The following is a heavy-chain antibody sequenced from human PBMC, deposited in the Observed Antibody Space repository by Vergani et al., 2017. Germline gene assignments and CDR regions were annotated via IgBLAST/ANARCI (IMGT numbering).Heavy chain of an antibody. V-gene: IGHV3-33*03. J-gene: IGHJ6*03. CDR1: GFTLSSHA. CDR2: IWYDGSKE. CDR3: ARSGYCAHGVCYMTYYYYMDF. D-gene: IGHD2-8*01. Sequence: QVQLEESGGGVVQPGRSLRLSCAGSGFTLSSHAMHWVRQAPGKGLEWVAFIWYDGSKEYYADSVKGRFTISRDNFKNTLYLQMNNLRAADTAVYYCARSGYCAHGVCYMTYYYYMDFWGKGTAVTVSS.